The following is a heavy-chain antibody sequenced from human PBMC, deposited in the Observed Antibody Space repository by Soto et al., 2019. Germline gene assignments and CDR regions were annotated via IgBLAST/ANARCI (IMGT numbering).Heavy chain of an antibody. V-gene: IGHV3-23*01. CDR1: GFTFSSYA. D-gene: IGHD3-9*01. CDR2: ISGSGGST. J-gene: IGHJ4*02. CDR3: AKIPILRYFDWSLVAFDY. Sequence: GVSLRLSCAASGFTFSSYAMSWVRQAPGKGLEWVSAISGSGGSTYYADSVKGRFTISRDNSKNTLYLQMNSLRAEDTAVYYCAKIPILRYFDWSLVAFDYWGQGTLVTVSS.